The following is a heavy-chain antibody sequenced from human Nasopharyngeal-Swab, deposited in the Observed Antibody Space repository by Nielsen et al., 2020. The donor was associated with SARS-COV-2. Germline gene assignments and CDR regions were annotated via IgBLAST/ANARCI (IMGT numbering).Heavy chain of an antibody. CDR1: GFTFSSYW. J-gene: IGHJ4*02. Sequence: GESLKISCAASGFTFSSYWMSWVRQAPGKGLEWVANIKQDGSEKYYADSVKGRFTISRDNAKNSLYLQMNSLRAEDTAVYYCARAEEMYYYDSSGPFDYWGQGTLVTVSS. V-gene: IGHV3-7*01. CDR2: IKQDGSEK. D-gene: IGHD3-22*01. CDR3: ARAEEMYYYDSSGPFDY.